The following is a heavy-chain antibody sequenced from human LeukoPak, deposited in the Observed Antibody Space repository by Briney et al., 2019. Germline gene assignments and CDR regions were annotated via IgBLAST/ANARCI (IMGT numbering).Heavy chain of an antibody. V-gene: IGHV4-59*08. D-gene: IGHD6-6*01. CDR3: ATIAGSSSF. J-gene: IGHJ4*02. CDR2: IYYSGST. Sequence: SETLSLTCAVSGGSMNAYYWTWFRQPPGKGLEWIGYIYYSGSTNYNPSLKSRLTISVDTSNNQFSLKLSSVTAADTAVYYCATIAGSSSFWGQGTLVTVSS. CDR1: GGSMNAYY.